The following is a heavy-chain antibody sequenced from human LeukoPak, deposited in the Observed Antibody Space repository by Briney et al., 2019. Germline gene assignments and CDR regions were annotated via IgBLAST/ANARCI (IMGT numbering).Heavy chain of an antibody. V-gene: IGHV3-21*01. Sequence: GSLRLSCAASGFIFSSYSMNWVRQAPGKGHEWVSSISSRSSYIYYADSVKGRFTISRDNSKNTLYLQMNSLRAEDTAVYYCARDQDDDTEYYYYYYGMDVWGQGTTVTVSS. D-gene: IGHD3-22*01. CDR2: ISSRSSYI. CDR1: GFIFSSYS. CDR3: ARDQDDDTEYYYYYYGMDV. J-gene: IGHJ6*02.